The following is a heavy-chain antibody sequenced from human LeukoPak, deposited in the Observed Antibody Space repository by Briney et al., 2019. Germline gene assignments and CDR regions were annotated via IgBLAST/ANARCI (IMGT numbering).Heavy chain of an antibody. J-gene: IGHJ6*03. CDR1: GFTFSNYE. Sequence: GGSLRLSCVASGFTFSNYEMNWVRQAPGKGLEWVSYISGSGSTIYYADSVKGRFTISRDNAKNSLYLQMNSLRAEDTAVYYCARDNYYYYYCYMDVWGKGTTVTISS. CDR3: ARDNYYYYYCYMDV. CDR2: ISGSGSTI. V-gene: IGHV3-48*03.